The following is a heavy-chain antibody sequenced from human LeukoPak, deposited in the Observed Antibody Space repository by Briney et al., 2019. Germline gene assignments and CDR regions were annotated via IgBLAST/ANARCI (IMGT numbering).Heavy chain of an antibody. J-gene: IGHJ4*02. D-gene: IGHD6-13*01. CDR2: IYYDGST. CDR3: ARGGSSWQSFDF. V-gene: IGHV4-31*03. CDR1: GGSISSAGYY. Sequence: PSETLSLTCTVSGGSISSAGYYWTWIRQHPGKGLEWIGYIYYDGSTYYNPSLKSRVTISADTSKNQFSLKLSSVTAADTAVYYCARGGSSWQSFDFWGQGTLVTVSS.